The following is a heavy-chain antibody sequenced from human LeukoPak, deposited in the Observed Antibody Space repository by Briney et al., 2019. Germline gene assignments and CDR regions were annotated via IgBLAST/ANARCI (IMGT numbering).Heavy chain of an antibody. D-gene: IGHD2-2*01. CDR1: GFTFSSYS. Sequence: GGSLRLSCAASGFTFSSYSMNWVRQAPGKGLEWVSSIRSSSSYIYYADSVKGRFTISRDNAKHSLYLQMNSLRAEDTAVYYCARVPGYCSSTSCYGDYYYYMDAWGKGTTVTVSS. V-gene: IGHV3-21*01. CDR2: IRSSSSYI. CDR3: ARVPGYCSSTSCYGDYYYYMDA. J-gene: IGHJ6*03.